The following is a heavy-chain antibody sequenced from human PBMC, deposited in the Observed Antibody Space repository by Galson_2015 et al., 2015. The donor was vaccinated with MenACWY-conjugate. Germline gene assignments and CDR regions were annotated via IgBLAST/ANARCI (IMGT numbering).Heavy chain of an antibody. CDR1: GFTFSTYS. CDR3: ARTSGNRPSDH. CDR2: IHSSSGYI. V-gene: IGHV3-21*01. Sequence: SLRLSCAASGFTFSTYSMNWVRQAPGKGLEWVSSIHSSSGYIYYAGSLKGRFAISRDNARNSLYLQMNSLTAEDTAVYYCARTSGNRPSDHWGQGTLVTVSS. J-gene: IGHJ4*02.